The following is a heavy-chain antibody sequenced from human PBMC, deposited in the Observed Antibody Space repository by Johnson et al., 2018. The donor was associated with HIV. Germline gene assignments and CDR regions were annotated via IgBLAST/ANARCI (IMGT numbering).Heavy chain of an antibody. Sequence: QVQLVESGGGVVQPGGSLRLSCAASGFTFSSYGMSWVRQAPGKGLEYVSAISSNGGSTYYADSVKGRFTISRDNSKNTLYLQMNSLRAEDTAVYYCARPSEDYSSSSGDAFDIWGQGTMVTVSS. CDR2: ISSNGGST. D-gene: IGHD6-6*01. J-gene: IGHJ3*02. CDR3: ARPSEDYSSSSGDAFDI. V-gene: IGHV3-64*04. CDR1: GFTFSSYG.